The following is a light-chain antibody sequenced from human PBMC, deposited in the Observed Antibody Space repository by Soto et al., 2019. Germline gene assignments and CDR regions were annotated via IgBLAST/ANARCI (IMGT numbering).Light chain of an antibody. Sequence: IQMTQSPSSLSASFWDRITITCRASQSITPYVNWYQQNPGKAPNLMIYTASRLQRGVPSRFSGRGSGKDFTLTISILQHEDFATYYCQQSDSTPYTFGQGTKLEIK. CDR3: QQSDSTPYT. CDR1: QSITPY. V-gene: IGKV1-39*01. J-gene: IGKJ2*01. CDR2: TAS.